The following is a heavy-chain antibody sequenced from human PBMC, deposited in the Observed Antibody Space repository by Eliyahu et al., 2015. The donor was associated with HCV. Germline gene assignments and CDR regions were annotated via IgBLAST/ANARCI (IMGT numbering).Heavy chain of an antibody. CDR3: TTGAPGGFDYYLDV. J-gene: IGHJ6*03. D-gene: IGHD3-10*01. V-gene: IGHV3-15*01. CDR1: GFSFXKAW. Sequence: EVQLVESGGGLVKPGGSLRLSCAASGFSFXKAWMSWSRQAPGKGLEGIGRIKSKTDGGTTDYAAPVKGRFTISRDDSKSTLYLQMNSLKTEDTAVYYCTTGAPGGFDYYLDVWGQGTTVTVSS. CDR2: IKSKTDGGTT.